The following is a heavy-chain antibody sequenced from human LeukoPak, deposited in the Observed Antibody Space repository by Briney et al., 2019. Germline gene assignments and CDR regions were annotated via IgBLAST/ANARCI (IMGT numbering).Heavy chain of an antibody. D-gene: IGHD3-22*01. CDR3: AKGLYDSSGFLVFA. CDR2: IWYDGSNK. Sequence: PGGSLRLSCAASGLTFSNYGMHWVRQAPGKGLEWVAVIWYDGSNKYYADSVKGRFTNSRDNSKNTLYLQMSSLRAEDTAVYYCAKGLYDSSGFLVFAWGQGTLVTVSS. V-gene: IGHV3-33*06. CDR1: GLTFSNYG. J-gene: IGHJ5*02.